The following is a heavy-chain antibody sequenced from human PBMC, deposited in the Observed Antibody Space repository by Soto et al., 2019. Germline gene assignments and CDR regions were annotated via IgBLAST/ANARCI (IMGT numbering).Heavy chain of an antibody. CDR2: ISSGGDLT. D-gene: IGHD1-1*01. Sequence: GSLRLSWAASGFMFSSHGMSWVRQAPGKGLEWVSSISSGGDLTYYADSVKGRFTVSRDNLKNTLSLQMDSLRAEDTATYYCAKIGQIGNWFFDYCGQGTLVTVSS. CDR1: GFMFSSHG. J-gene: IGHJ4*02. CDR3: AKIGQIGNWFFDY. V-gene: IGHV3-23*01.